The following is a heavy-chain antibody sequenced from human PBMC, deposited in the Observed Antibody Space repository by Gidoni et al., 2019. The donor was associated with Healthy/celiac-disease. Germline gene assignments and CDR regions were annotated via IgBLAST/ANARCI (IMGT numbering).Heavy chain of an antibody. CDR2: ISDDGSNK. D-gene: IGHD3-16*01. V-gene: IGHV3-30-3*01. CDR3: ARDRGGYFDL. Sequence: QVQLVESGGGVVPPGRSLRLSCAASGFTFSSYAMPWVRQAPGKGLEWVAVISDDGSNKYYADSVKGRFTISRDNSKNTLYLQMNSLRAEDTAVYYCARDRGGYFDLWGRGTLVTVSS. J-gene: IGHJ2*01. CDR1: GFTFSSYA.